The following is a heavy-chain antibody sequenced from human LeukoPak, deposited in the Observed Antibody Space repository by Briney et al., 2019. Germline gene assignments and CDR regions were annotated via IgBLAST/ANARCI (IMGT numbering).Heavy chain of an antibody. CDR3: ARFLLLRYFDWFQNYGMDV. D-gene: IGHD3-9*01. CDR1: GGSFSGYY. CDR2: INHSGST. V-gene: IGHV4-34*01. Sequence: SETLSLTCAVYGGSFSGYYWSWIRQPPGKGLEWIGEINHSGSTNYNPSLKRRVTISVDTSKNQFSLKLSSVTAADTAVYYCARFLLLRYFDWFQNYGMDVWGQGTTVTVSS. J-gene: IGHJ6*02.